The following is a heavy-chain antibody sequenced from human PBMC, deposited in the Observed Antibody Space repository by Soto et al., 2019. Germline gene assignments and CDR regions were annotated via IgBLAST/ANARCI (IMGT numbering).Heavy chain of an antibody. V-gene: IGHV4-39*01. CDR1: GGSISSSSYY. CDR3: ARLRRATNWFDP. J-gene: IGHJ5*02. D-gene: IGHD1-26*01. Sequence: PSETLSLTCTVSGGSISSSSYYWGWIRQPPGKGLEWIGSIYYSGSTYYNPSLKSRVTISVDTSKNQFSLKLSSVTAADTAVYYCARLRRATNWFDPWGQGTLVTVSS. CDR2: IYYSGST.